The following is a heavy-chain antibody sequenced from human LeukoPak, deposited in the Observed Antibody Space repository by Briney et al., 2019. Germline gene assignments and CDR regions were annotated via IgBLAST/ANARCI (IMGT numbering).Heavy chain of an antibody. Sequence: GGSLRLSCAASGFTVSSNYMSWVRQAPGKGLEWVSVIYSGGSTYYADSVKGRFTISRDNPKNTLYLQMNSLRAEDTAVYYCAREAPYDSSGYYDYWGQGTLVTVSS. D-gene: IGHD3-22*01. CDR3: AREAPYDSSGYYDY. V-gene: IGHV3-66*02. CDR2: IYSGGST. CDR1: GFTVSSNY. J-gene: IGHJ4*02.